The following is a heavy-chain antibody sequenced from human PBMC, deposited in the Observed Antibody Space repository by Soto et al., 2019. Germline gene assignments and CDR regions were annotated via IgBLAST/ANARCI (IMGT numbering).Heavy chain of an antibody. V-gene: IGHV3-23*01. Sequence: GGALRLSCAASGFTFSSYAMGWVRQAPGKGLEWVSSISGSGRNSYYTGSVKGRFTSSRDSSKNTLYLQMNSLRAEDTAVYYCTKQNPDYYGSGSYSAYWGKGTQVTVSS. CDR2: ISGSGRNS. CDR1: GFTFSSYA. CDR3: TKQNPDYYGSGSYSAY. D-gene: IGHD3-10*01. J-gene: IGHJ4*02.